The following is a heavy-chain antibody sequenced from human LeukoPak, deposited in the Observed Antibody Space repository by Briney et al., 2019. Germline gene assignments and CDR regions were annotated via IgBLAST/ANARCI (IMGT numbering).Heavy chain of an antibody. CDR3: ARDLGYCSGGSCYCCYYMDV. V-gene: IGHV4-59*12. Sequence: SETLSLTCTVSGGSISNYYWSWIRQPPGKGLEWIGYVYYSGHTNYNPSLKSRVTISVDTSKNQFSLRLSSVTAADTAVYYCARDLGYCSGGSCYCCYYMDVWGKGTTVTVSS. CDR1: GGSISNYY. D-gene: IGHD2-15*01. CDR2: VYYSGHT. J-gene: IGHJ6*03.